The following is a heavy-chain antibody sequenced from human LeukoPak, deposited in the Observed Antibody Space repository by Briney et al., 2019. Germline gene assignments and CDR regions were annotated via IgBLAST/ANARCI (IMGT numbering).Heavy chain of an antibody. V-gene: IGHV4-4*02. CDR3: ARDRVVATIDEIDYYYYYGMDV. Sequence: PSGTLSLTCAVSGGSISSSNWWSWVRQPPGKGLEWIGEIYHSGSTNYNPSLKSRVTISVDKSKNQFSLKLSSVTVADTAVYYCARDRVVATIDEIDYYYYYGMDVWGKGTTVTVSS. J-gene: IGHJ6*04. CDR1: GGSISSSNW. CDR2: IYHSGST. D-gene: IGHD5-12*01.